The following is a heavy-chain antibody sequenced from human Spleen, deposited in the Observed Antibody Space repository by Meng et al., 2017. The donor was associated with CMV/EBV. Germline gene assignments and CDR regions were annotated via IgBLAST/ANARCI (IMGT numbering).Heavy chain of an antibody. CDR1: GYTFTGYY. D-gene: IGHD3-22*01. CDR2: INPKSGST. Sequence: ASVKVSCKASGYTFTGYYMHWVRQAPGQGLEWMGWINPKSGSTNCAQKFQGRVTMTRDTSTSTVYMELSSLRSEDTAVYYCARSYDSSAYYGDYSGMDVWGQGTTVTVSS. V-gene: IGHV1-2*02. J-gene: IGHJ6*02. CDR3: ARSYDSSAYYGDYSGMDV.